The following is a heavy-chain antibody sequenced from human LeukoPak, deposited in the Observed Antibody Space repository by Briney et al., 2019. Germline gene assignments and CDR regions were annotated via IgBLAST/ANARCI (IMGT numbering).Heavy chain of an antibody. Sequence: ASVKVSCKASGYTFNGYYMHWLRQAPRQGLEWMGWICAYNCNKNYPQKPQGRVTMTTDTSTSTAYMELRSLRSDDTAVYYCARGDYYGSGSYLDLYYYYGMDVWGQGTTVTVSS. CDR1: GYTFNGYY. D-gene: IGHD3-10*01. CDR2: ICAYNCNK. CDR3: ARGDYYGSGSYLDLYYYYGMDV. V-gene: IGHV1-18*04. J-gene: IGHJ6*02.